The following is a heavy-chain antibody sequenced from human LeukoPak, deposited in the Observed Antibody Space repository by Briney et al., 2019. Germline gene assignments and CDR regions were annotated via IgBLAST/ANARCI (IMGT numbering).Heavy chain of an antibody. V-gene: IGHV1-46*01. CDR2: INPRGGST. CDR1: GYRFTSYD. J-gene: IGHJ4*02. Sequence: ASVKVSCKASGYRFTSYDMHWVRQAPGQGLEWMGIINPRGGSTSYAQRFQGRVAMTRDTSTTTVYMEVNSLTSEDTAVYFCARDGPTAAPFDYWGKGTLVTVSS. D-gene: IGHD2-2*01. CDR3: ARDGPTAAPFDY.